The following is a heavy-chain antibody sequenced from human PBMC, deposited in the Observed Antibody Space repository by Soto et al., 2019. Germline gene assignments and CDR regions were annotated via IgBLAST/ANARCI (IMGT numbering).Heavy chain of an antibody. Sequence: NPSETLSLTCAVSGYSISSGYYWGWIRQPPGKGLEWIGSIYHSGSTYYNPSLKSRVTISVDTSKNQFSLKLSSVTAADTAVYYCARVQGDSSGYYFLDYWGQGTLVTVSS. J-gene: IGHJ4*02. CDR3: ARVQGDSSGYYFLDY. V-gene: IGHV4-38-2*01. D-gene: IGHD3-22*01. CDR2: IYHSGST. CDR1: GYSISSGYY.